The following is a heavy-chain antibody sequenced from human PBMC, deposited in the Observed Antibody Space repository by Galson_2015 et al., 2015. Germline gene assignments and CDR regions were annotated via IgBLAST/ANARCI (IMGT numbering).Heavy chain of an antibody. Sequence: SLRLSCAASGFTFSSYAMSWVRQAPGKGLEWVSAISGSGGSTYYADSVKGRFTISRDNSKNTLYLQMNGLRAEDTAVYYCAKDRGNIVVVPGDAFDIWGQGTMVTVSS. CDR2: ISGSGGST. V-gene: IGHV3-23*01. D-gene: IGHD2-2*01. CDR3: AKDRGNIVVVPGDAFDI. J-gene: IGHJ3*02. CDR1: GFTFSSYA.